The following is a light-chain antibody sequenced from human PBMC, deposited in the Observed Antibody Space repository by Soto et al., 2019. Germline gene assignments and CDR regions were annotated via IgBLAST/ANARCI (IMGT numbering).Light chain of an antibody. CDR1: SGFIVSNY. J-gene: IGLJ3*02. Sequence: NFMLTQPQSVSESPGKTVTISCTRSSGFIVSNYVQWFRQRPGSSPIIVIYDDNRRPSGVPDRFSGSIDRSSNSASLIISGLKTEDEADYYCQSYDSTSQVFGGGTKLTFL. CDR3: QSYDSTSQV. V-gene: IGLV6-57*01. CDR2: DDN.